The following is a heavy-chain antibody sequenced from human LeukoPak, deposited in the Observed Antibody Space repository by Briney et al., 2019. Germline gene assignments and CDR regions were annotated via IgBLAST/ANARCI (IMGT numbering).Heavy chain of an antibody. CDR2: IHTSGDT. Sequence: GGSLRLSCAASGLTGSHNYVSWVRQAPGKGLEWVSAIHTSGDTCYADSVKGRFTISRDNAKNSLYLQMNSLRAEDTAVYYCARYYGDYDVSFDYWGQGTLVTVSS. CDR3: ARYYGDYDVSFDY. V-gene: IGHV3-53*01. J-gene: IGHJ4*02. CDR1: GLTGSHNY. D-gene: IGHD4-17*01.